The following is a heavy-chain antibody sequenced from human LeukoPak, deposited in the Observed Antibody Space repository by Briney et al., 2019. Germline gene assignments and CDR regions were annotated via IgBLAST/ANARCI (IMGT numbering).Heavy chain of an antibody. CDR2: IYYSGST. V-gene: IGHV4-39*01. J-gene: IGHJ4*02. D-gene: IGHD4-17*01. CDR3: ATYRDYGDYVHYFDY. Sequence: PSETLSLTCTVSGGSISSSSYYWGWIRQPPGKGLEWIGSIYYSGSTYYNPSLKSRVTISVDTSKNQFSLKLSSVTAADTAVYYCATYRDYGDYVHYFDYWGQGTLVTVSS. CDR1: GGSISSSSYY.